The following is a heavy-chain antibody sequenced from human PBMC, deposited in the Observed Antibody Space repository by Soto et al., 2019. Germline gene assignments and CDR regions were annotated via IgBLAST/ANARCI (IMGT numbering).Heavy chain of an antibody. D-gene: IGHD3-22*01. CDR2: IIPIFGTA. Sequence: SVKVSCKASGGTFSSYAISWVRQAPGQGLEWMGGIIPIFGTANYAQKFQGRVTITADKSTSTAYMELSSLRSEDTAVYYCARPDEGGYSSNHHYYYALDVCGQGTTVTVSS. V-gene: IGHV1-69*06. J-gene: IGHJ6*02. CDR1: GGTFSSYA. CDR3: ARPDEGGYSSNHHYYYALDV.